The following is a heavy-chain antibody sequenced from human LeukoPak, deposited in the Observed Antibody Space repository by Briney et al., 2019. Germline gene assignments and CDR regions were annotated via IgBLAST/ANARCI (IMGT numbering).Heavy chain of an antibody. CDR2: ISGCGGST. Sequence: GGSLRLSCAASGFTFSSYAMSWVRQAPGKGLEWVSAISGCGGSTYYADSVKGRFTISRDNSKNTLYLQMNSLRAEDTAVYYCAKDRGSSGTWYFDLWGRGTLVTVSS. J-gene: IGHJ2*01. D-gene: IGHD3-22*01. CDR3: AKDRGSSGTWYFDL. V-gene: IGHV3-23*01. CDR1: GFTFSSYA.